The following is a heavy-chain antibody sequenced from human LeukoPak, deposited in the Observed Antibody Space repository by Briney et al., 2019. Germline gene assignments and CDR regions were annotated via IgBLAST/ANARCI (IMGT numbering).Heavy chain of an antibody. CDR3: ASRDPMWCRFDP. J-gene: IGHJ5*02. D-gene: IGHD2-21*01. V-gene: IGHV4-39*01. CDR1: GGSVSSGTYY. CDR2: IYYSGST. Sequence: SETLSLTRTVSGGSVSSGTYYWAWIRQPPGKGREWIGSIYYSGSTKYNPSLKSRVTISEDTSKNQFSLKLSSVTAADTAVYYCASRDPMWCRFDPWGQGTLVTVSS.